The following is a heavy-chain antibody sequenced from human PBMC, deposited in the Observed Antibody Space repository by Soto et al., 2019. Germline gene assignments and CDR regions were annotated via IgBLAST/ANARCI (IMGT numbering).Heavy chain of an antibody. D-gene: IGHD3-3*01. V-gene: IGHV1-69*13. CDR1: GGTFSSYA. J-gene: IGHJ6*02. CDR3: ARDVPPGGDFWSGGYYYYGMDV. CDR2: IIPIFGTA. Sequence: ASVKVSCKASGGTFSSYAISWVRQAPGQGLEWMGGIIPIFGTANYAQKFQGRVTITADESTSTAYMELSSLRSEDTAVYYCARDVPPGGDFWSGGYYYYGMDVWGQGTTVTVSS.